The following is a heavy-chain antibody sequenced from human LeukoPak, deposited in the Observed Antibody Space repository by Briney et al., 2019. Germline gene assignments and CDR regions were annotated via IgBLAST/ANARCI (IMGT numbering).Heavy chain of an antibody. D-gene: IGHD5-12*01. J-gene: IGHJ5*02. CDR2: FNPEHTET. V-gene: IGHV1-24*01. Sequence: ASVKVSCKVSGYSLSDLSLQWVRQAPGQGLEWTGGFNPEHTETIYSQKFQGRVTLTEDTSTDTAYMELSSLRSEDTAMYFCAQQKAGYSGSPSWFDPWGQGTLATVSS. CDR1: GYSLSDLS. CDR3: AQQKAGYSGSPSWFDP.